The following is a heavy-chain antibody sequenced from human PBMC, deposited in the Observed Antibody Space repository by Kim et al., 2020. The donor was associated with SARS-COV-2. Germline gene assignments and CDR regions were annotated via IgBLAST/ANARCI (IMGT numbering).Heavy chain of an antibody. J-gene: IGHJ6*02. Sequence: GGSLRLSCAASGFTFSSYSMNWVRQAPGKGLEWVSSISSSSTYIYYADSLKGRFTISRDNAKNSLYLQMSSLKAGDTAVYYCARVNQLLCRPGLVRIYCDGMDVWGQGTTVTVSS. V-gene: IGHV3-21*01. CDR2: ISSSSTYI. CDR3: ARVNQLLCRPGLVRIYCDGMDV. D-gene: IGHD2-2*01. CDR1: GFTFSSYS.